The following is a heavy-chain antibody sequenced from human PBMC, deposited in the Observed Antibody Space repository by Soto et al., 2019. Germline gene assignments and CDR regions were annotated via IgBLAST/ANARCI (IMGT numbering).Heavy chain of an antibody. CDR2: IKSKTDGGTT. J-gene: IGHJ4*02. D-gene: IGHD3-3*01. CDR1: GFTFSNAW. Sequence: SLRLSCAASGFTFSNAWMNWVRQAPGKGLEWVGRIKSKTDGGTTDYAAPVKGRFTISRDDSKNTLYLQMNSLKTEDTAVYYCTTSHDFWSGYYLYYFDYWGQGTLVTVSS. V-gene: IGHV3-15*07. CDR3: TTSHDFWSGYYLYYFDY.